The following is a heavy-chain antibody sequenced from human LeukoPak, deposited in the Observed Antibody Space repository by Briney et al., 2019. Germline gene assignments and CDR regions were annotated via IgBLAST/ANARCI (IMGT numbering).Heavy chain of an antibody. J-gene: IGHJ5*02. Sequence: GRSLRLSCAASGFTFSSYGMHWVCQAPGKGLEWVAVISYDGSNKYYADSVKGRFTISRDNSKNTLYLQMNSLRAEDTAVYYCAKEYYINWFDPWGQGTLVTVSS. CDR3: AKEYYINWFDP. D-gene: IGHD3-10*01. CDR2: ISYDGSNK. CDR1: GFTFSSYG. V-gene: IGHV3-30*18.